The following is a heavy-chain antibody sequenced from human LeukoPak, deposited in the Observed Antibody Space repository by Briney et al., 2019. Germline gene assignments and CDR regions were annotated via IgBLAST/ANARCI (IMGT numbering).Heavy chain of an antibody. CDR1: GFTFSSYA. CDR2: ISGSGGST. CDR3: AKDFFQTTTVGLDY. V-gene: IGHV3-23*01. J-gene: IGHJ4*02. Sequence: PGGSLRLSCAASGFTFSSYAMSWVRQAPGKGLEWVSAISGSGGSTYYADSVKGRFTISRDNSKNTLYLQMNSLRAEDTAVYYCAKDFFQTTTVGLDYWGQGTLVTVSS. D-gene: IGHD4-23*01.